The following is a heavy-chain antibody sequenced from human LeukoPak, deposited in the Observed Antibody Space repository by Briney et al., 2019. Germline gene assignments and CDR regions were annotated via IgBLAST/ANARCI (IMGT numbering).Heavy chain of an antibody. CDR3: AKDPGAFPYFFDS. CDR1: GFTFRNYT. CDR2: ISDSGQSP. V-gene: IGHV3-23*01. Sequence: GGSLRLSCAASGFTFRNYTMNWVRQSPGKGLEYVSGISDSGQSPYYAASVRGRFTISRDNSNNTLYLQMNSLRAEGTAVYYCAKDPGAFPYFFDSWGQGTLVTVSS. J-gene: IGHJ4*02. D-gene: IGHD2/OR15-2a*01.